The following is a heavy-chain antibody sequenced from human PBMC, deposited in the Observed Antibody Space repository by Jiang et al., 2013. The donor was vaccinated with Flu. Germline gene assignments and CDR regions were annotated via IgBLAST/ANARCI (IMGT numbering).Heavy chain of an antibody. CDR2: IYYTGTA. V-gene: IGHV4-31*02. J-gene: IGHJ5*01. CDR3: ARLRGNSVLRWFDS. Sequence: KPSQTLSLTCTVSDGSISIGGHFWSWIRQHPEKGLEWLGYIYYTGTASYNPSLESRISMSLDMSANQFSLRLTSVTAADTATYYCARLRGNSVLRWFDSWGQGALVTVSS. CDR1: DGSISIGGHF. D-gene: IGHD2/OR15-2a*01.